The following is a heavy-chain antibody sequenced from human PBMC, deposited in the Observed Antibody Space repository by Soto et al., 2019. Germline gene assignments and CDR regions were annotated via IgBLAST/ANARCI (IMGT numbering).Heavy chain of an antibody. CDR1: GGSINSGGYY. CDR2: INYSGSN. V-gene: IGHV4-31*03. CDR3: ARNYYDRKVYGY. Sequence: PSGTLSLTCTVSGGSINSGGYYWSWIRQHPGKGLEWIGYINYSGSNNYNPSLKSRITISRDTSKNQFSLKLSSVTAADTAVYYCARNYYDRKVYGYWGKGTLVTVSS. D-gene: IGHD3-22*01. J-gene: IGHJ4*02.